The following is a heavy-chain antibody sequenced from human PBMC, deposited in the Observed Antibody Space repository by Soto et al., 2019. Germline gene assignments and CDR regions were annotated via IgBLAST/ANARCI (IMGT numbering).Heavy chain of an antibody. J-gene: IGHJ6*03. Sequence: SETLSLTCTVSGGSISSYYWSWIRQPPGKGLEWIGYIYYSGSTNYNPSLKSRVTISVDTSKNQFSLKLSSVTAADTAVYYCGRAPKKTGDEYYYYYYMDVWGKGTTVTVSS. CDR1: GGSISSYY. CDR3: GRAPKKTGDEYYYYYYMDV. D-gene: IGHD7-27*01. V-gene: IGHV4-59*01. CDR2: IYYSGST.